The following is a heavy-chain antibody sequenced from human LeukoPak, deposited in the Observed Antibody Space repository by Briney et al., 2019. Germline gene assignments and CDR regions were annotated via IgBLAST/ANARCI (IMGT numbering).Heavy chain of an antibody. CDR2: ISGSGGST. D-gene: IGHD2-15*01. J-gene: IGHJ4*02. V-gene: IGHV3-23*01. CDR3: PKDLLSHWSGGRCSSFDY. CDR1: GFTFSSDA. Sequence: PGGSLRLSCADSGFTFSSDAMSWVRQAPGKGLEWVSAISGSGGSTYYADSVKGRFTISRDNSKNTLYLQMNSLRAEDTAVYYCPKDLLSHWSGGRCSSFDYWGQGTLVTVSS.